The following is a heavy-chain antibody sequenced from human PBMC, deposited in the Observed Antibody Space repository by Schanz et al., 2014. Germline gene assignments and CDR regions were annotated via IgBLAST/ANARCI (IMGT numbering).Heavy chain of an antibody. CDR1: GFTFSSYA. D-gene: IGHD5-12*01. Sequence: QVQLLQSGGGVVQPGRSLRLSCAASGFTFSSYAMHWVRQAPGKGLEWVALISNDGSIKYYADSVEGRFTISRDNSRNTLYLQMNSLRTEDTAVYYCASPSGYSDYGTYFDFWGQGTLVTVS. CDR3: ASPSGYSDYGTYFDF. J-gene: IGHJ4*02. CDR2: ISNDGSIK. V-gene: IGHV3-30-3*01.